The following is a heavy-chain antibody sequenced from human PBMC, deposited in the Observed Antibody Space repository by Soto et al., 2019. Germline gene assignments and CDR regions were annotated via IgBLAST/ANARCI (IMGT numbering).Heavy chain of an antibody. CDR1: GYTFTSYG. Sequence: GASVKVSCKASGYTFTSYGISWVRQAPGQGLEWMGWISAYNGNTNYAQKLQGRVTMTTDTSTSTAYMELRSLRSDDTAVYYCARDIVATIPIDYYYYGMDVWGQGTTVTVSS. CDR3: ARDIVATIPIDYYYYGMDV. D-gene: IGHD5-12*01. J-gene: IGHJ6*02. CDR2: ISAYNGNT. V-gene: IGHV1-18*01.